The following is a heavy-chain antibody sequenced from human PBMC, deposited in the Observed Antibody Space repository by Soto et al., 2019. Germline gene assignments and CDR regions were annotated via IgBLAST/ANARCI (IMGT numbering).Heavy chain of an antibody. J-gene: IGHJ4*02. CDR1: GFTFSDYA. CDR2: ISYDGSKK. Sequence: GGSLRLSCAASGFTFSDYAMHWVRQAPGKGLEWMAIISYDGSKKYYADSVKGRFTISRDNSKNTLYLQMNSLRAEDTAVYYCARDRVRNLNYYDYYGQGSPVTVSS. CDR3: ARDRVRNLNYYDY. V-gene: IGHV3-30*04. D-gene: IGHD2-21*01.